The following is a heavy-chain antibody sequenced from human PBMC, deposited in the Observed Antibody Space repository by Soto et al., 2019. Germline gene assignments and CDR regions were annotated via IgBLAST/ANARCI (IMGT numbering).Heavy chain of an antibody. D-gene: IGHD4-17*01. CDR2: IYYSGST. J-gene: IGHJ4*02. CDR3: ARENDYGDYRNLDY. Sequence: PSETLSLTCTVSGGSISSYYWSWIRQPPGKGLEWIGYIYYSGSTNYNPSLKSRVTISVDTSKNQFSLKLSSVTAADTAVYYCARENDYGDYRNLDYSGQVPPVTVST. V-gene: IGHV4-59*01. CDR1: GGSISSYY.